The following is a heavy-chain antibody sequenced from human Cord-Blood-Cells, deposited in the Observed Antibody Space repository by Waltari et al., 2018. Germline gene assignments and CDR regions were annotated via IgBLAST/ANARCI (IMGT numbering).Heavy chain of an antibody. Sequence: QVQLVESGGGVVQPGRSLRLSSAASGFTFSSYAMPWVAQAPGKGLEWVAVISYDGSNKYYADSVKGRFTISRDNSKNTLYLQMNSLRAEDTAVYYCAREKTENDAFDIWGQGTMVTVSS. D-gene: IGHD1-1*01. CDR3: AREKTENDAFDI. V-gene: IGHV3-30-3*01. CDR1: GFTFSSYA. CDR2: ISYDGSNK. J-gene: IGHJ3*02.